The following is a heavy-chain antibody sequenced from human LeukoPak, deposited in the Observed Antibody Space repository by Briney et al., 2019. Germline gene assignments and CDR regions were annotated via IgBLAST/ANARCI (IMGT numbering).Heavy chain of an antibody. CDR3: ARSESGYCSGGSCYSTLDY. CDR1: GGTFSSYA. V-gene: IGHV1-69*13. J-gene: IGHJ4*02. D-gene: IGHD2-15*01. Sequence: SVKVSCKASGGTFSSYAISWVRQAPGQGLEWMGGIIPIFGTANYAQKFQGRVTITADESTSTAYMELSSLRSEDTAVYYCARSESGYCSGGSCYSTLDYWGQGTLVTVSS. CDR2: IIPIFGTA.